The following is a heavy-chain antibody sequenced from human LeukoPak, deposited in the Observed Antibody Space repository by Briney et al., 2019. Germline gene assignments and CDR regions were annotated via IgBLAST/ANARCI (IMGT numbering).Heavy chain of an antibody. CDR3: AKFNGHPATNYYMDV. CDR1: GFSFSSFA. D-gene: IGHD3-10*01. J-gene: IGHJ6*04. CDR2: IIDTGGAT. V-gene: IGHV3-23*01. Sequence: GGSLRLSCAASGFSFSSFAMTWVRQAPGKGLEWVSGIIDTGGATYYADSVKGRFTISRDNSKNTLFLQMNSLRAEDTAVYYCAKFNGHPATNYYMDVWGEGTTVTVPS.